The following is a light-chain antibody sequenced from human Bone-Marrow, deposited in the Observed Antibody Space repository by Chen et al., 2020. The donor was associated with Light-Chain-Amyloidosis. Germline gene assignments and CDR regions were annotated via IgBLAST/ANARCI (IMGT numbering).Light chain of an antibody. CDR2: RDT. Sequence: SYELTQPPSVSVSPGQTARITCSGDDLPTKYAYWYQQKPGQAPVLVIHRDTERPSGISERFSGARSGTTATLTISGVQAEDEADYHCQSAESSGTYEVIFGGGTKLTV. CDR1: DLPTKY. V-gene: IGLV3-25*03. J-gene: IGLJ2*01. CDR3: QSAESSGTYEVI.